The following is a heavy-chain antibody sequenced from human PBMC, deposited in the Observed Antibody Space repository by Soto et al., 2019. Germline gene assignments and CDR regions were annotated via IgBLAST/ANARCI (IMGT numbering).Heavy chain of an antibody. CDR1: GYTFTSYH. CDR2: INPSRGST. D-gene: IGHD3-10*01. CDR3: ASSTMVRGIPDY. J-gene: IGHJ4*02. V-gene: IGHV1-46*01. Sequence: QVRLVQSGAEVKKPGASVKVSCKASGYTFTSYHMHWVRQAPGEELEWMGIINPSRGSTSYAQKFQGRVTMTRDTSTSTVYMELSSLRSEDTAVYYCASSTMVRGIPDYWGQGTRVTVSS.